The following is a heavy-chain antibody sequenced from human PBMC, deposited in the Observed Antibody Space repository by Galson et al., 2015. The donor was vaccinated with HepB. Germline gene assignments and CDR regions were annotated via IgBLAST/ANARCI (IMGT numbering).Heavy chain of an antibody. CDR1: GYTFTNYW. D-gene: IGHD6-6*01. CDR2: IYPGDSDT. Sequence: QSGAEVKKPGESLKISCKASGYTFTNYWIGWVRQMPGRGLEYMGIIYPGDSDTRYSPSFQGQVTISADKSINTAYLQWSGLRASDTAMYYCAKLTGPMATRPAFDPWGQGTLVTVSA. J-gene: IGHJ5*02. V-gene: IGHV5-51*01. CDR3: AKLTGPMATRPAFDP.